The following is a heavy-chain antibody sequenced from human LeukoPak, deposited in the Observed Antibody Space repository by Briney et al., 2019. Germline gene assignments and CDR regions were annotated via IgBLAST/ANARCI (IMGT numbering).Heavy chain of an antibody. CDR1: GGSFSGYY. V-gene: IGHV4-34*01. J-gene: IGHJ3*02. CDR2: INHSGST. CDR3: ARSITMVRGARRAFDI. Sequence: PSETLSLTCAVYGGSFSGYYWSWIRQPPGEGLEWIGEINHSGSTNYNPSLKSRVTISVDTSKNQFSLKLSSVTAADTAVYYCARSITMVRGARRAFDIWGQGTMVTVSS. D-gene: IGHD3-10*01.